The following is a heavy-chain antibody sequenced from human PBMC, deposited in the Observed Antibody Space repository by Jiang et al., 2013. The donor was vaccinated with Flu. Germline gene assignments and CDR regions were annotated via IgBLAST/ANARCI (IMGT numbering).Heavy chain of an antibody. D-gene: IGHD3-10*01. Sequence: YNPSLKSRVTISVDTSKNQFSLKLSSVTAADTAVYYCVRKGSGSYHDFDYWGQGTLVTVSS. J-gene: IGHJ4*02. CDR3: VRKGSGSYHDFDY. V-gene: IGHV4-59*01.